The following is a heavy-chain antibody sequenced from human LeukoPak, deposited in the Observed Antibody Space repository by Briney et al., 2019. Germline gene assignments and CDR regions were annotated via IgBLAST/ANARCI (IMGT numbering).Heavy chain of an antibody. J-gene: IGHJ4*02. CDR1: GFTFSSYG. CDR2: ISYDGSNK. D-gene: IGHD6-19*01. CDR3: AKDNRRHYTSGPNPDSLH. Sequence: GGSLRLSCAASGFTFSSYGMHWVRQAPGKGLEWVAVISYDGSNKYYADSVKGRFTISRDNSKNTLYLQMNSLRVEDTAFYYCAKDNRRHYTSGPNPDSLHWGQGALVTVSS. V-gene: IGHV3-30*18.